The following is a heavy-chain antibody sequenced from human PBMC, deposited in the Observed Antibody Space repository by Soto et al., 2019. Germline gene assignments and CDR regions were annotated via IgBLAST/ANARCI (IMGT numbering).Heavy chain of an antibody. V-gene: IGHV1-69*06. CDR2: IIPISGAA. D-gene: IGHD6-13*01. CDR1: GGTFSNYV. Sequence: GASVKVSCKASGGTFSNYVVNWVRQAPGQGLEWMGRIIPISGAANYAQKFQGRVTITADKSTSTSYMELSSLRSEDTAVYYCARALAAAGTARGTYYFDYWGQGTLVTVSS. J-gene: IGHJ4*02. CDR3: ARALAAAGTARGTYYFDY.